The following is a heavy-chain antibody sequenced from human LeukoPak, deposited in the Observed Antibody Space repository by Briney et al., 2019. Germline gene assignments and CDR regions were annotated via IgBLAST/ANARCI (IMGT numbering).Heavy chain of an antibody. J-gene: IGHJ4*02. D-gene: IGHD3-10*01. CDR1: GFTFSSYG. CDR2: ISYDGSNK. Sequence: GGSLRLSCAASGFTFSSYGMYWVRQAPGKGLEWVAVISYDGSNKYYADSVKGRFTISRDNSKNTLYLQMNSLRAEDTAVYYCTYYGSPYFDYWGQGTLVTVSS. CDR3: TYYGSPYFDY. V-gene: IGHV3-30*03.